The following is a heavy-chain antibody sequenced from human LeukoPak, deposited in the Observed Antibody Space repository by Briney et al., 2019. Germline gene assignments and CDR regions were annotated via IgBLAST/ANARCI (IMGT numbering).Heavy chain of an antibody. D-gene: IGHD3-10*01. CDR3: AKRGVVVRVILVGFHKEAYYFDS. CDR1: GITLSNYG. J-gene: IGHJ4*02. Sequence: GGSLRLSCAVSGITLSNYGMSWVRQAPGKGLEWVAGISDSGGRTNYADSVKGRFTISGDNPKNTLYLQMNSLRAEDTAVYFCAKRGVVVRVILVGFHKEAYYFDSWGQGTLVTVSS. CDR2: ISDSGGRT. V-gene: IGHV3-23*01.